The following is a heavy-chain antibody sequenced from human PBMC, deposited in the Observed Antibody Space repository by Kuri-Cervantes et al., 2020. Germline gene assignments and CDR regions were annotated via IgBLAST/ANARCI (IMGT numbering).Heavy chain of an antibody. J-gene: IGHJ6*02. CDR3: ARGHYGLDI. V-gene: IGHV3-23*01. CDR1: GFTFRNYA. Sequence: GGSLRLSCATSGFTFRNYAMTWVRQAPGKGLEWVSTISGSDDSTYYSDSVKGRFTISRDNSINTLYLQVNSLRAEDTAVYFCARGHYGLDIWGQGTTVTVSS. CDR2: ISGSDDST.